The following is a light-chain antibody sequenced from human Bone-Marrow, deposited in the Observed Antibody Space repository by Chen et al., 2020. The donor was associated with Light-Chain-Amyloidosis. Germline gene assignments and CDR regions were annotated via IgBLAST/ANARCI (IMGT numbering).Light chain of an antibody. J-gene: IGLJ3*02. CDR3: QVWDRSSDRPV. Sequence: QSGLAQPPSASGTPGQRVTIPCSGSSSNIGRNTVNWYQQLPGTGPKLLIYSVDQRPSGVPDRFSGSKSGTSASLAISGLQSEDEADYYCQVWDRSSDRPVFGGGTKLTVL. V-gene: IGLV1-44*01. CDR2: SVD. CDR1: SSNIGRNT.